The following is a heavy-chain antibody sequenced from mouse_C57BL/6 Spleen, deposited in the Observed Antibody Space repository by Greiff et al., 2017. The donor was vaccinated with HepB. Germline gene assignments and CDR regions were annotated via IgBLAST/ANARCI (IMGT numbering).Heavy chain of an antibody. CDR1: GYTFTDYE. CDR3: TRPITTVVDWYFDV. Sequence: VKLMESGAELVRPGASVTLSCKASGYTFTDYEMHWVKQTPVHGLEWIGAIDPETGGTAYNQKFKGKAILTADKSSSTAYMELRSLTSEDSAVYYCTRPITTVVDWYFDVWGTGTTVTVSS. J-gene: IGHJ1*03. CDR2: IDPETGGT. D-gene: IGHD1-1*01. V-gene: IGHV1-15*01.